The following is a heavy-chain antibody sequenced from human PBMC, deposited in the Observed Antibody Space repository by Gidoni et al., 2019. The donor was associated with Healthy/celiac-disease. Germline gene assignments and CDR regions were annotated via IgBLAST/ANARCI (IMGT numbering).Heavy chain of an antibody. CDR3: ARDKGISIAVAGNPFGMDV. D-gene: IGHD6-19*01. Sequence: QVQLVESGGGVVQPGRSLRLSCAASGFTFSRYGMHWVRQAPGKGLEWVSVIWYDGSNKYYADSVKGRFTISRDNSKNTLYLQMNSLRAEDTAVYYCARDKGISIAVAGNPFGMDVWGQGTTVTVSS. CDR1: GFTFSRYG. CDR2: IWYDGSNK. J-gene: IGHJ6*02. V-gene: IGHV3-33*01.